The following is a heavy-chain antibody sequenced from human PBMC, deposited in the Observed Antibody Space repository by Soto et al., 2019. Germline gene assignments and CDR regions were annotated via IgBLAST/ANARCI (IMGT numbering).Heavy chain of an antibody. Sequence: EVQLVESGGGLVKPGGSLRLSCAASGFTFSNAWMNWVRQAPGKGLEGVGRIKSKTDGGTTDYAAPVKGRFTISRDDSKNTLYLQMNSLKTEDTGVYYCTAYRPGFLRAPFDPWGQGTLVTVSS. CDR3: TAYRPGFLRAPFDP. CDR2: IKSKTDGGTT. CDR1: GFTFSNAW. D-gene: IGHD3-3*01. V-gene: IGHV3-15*07. J-gene: IGHJ5*02.